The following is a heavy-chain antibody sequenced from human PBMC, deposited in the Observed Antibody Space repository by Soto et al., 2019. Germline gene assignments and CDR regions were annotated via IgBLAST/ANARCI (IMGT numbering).Heavy chain of an antibody. J-gene: IGHJ4*02. CDR2: ISYDGSNK. Sequence: GGSLRLSCAASGFTFSSYAMHWVRQAPGKGLEWVAVISYDGSNKYYADSVKGRFTISRDNSKNTLYLQMNSLRAEDTAVYYCARDYSGSYFDYWGQGTLVTAPQ. D-gene: IGHD1-26*01. CDR1: GFTFSSYA. V-gene: IGHV3-30-3*01. CDR3: ARDYSGSYFDY.